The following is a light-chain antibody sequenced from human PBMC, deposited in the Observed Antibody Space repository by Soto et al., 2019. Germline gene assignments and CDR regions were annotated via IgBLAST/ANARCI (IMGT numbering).Light chain of an antibody. CDR3: QHDDKYSPRP. CDR2: QAS. Sequence: DIQMTQSPSTLSASVGDRVTITCRASQTTNWLAWYQQKPGKAPKLLIYQASSLESGVPSRFSGSGSGTEFNLTISSQQPVYFATYYRQHDDKYSPRPFGQGTKGEIK. CDR1: QTTNW. J-gene: IGKJ1*01. V-gene: IGKV1-5*03.